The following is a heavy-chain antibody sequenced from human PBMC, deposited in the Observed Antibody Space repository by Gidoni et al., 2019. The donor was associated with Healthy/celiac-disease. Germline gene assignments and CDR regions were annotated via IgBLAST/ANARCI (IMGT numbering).Heavy chain of an antibody. D-gene: IGHD3-22*01. V-gene: IGHV1-18*04. CDR3: ARSLETYYASSGYYYYYYGLDV. Sequence: VQLVQSGAEVKKPGASVKDYGKAAGDTVTSYGISWVRQDPGQGLEWMGWISASHGNTNYAQTLQGRVTMTPDPSTTSAYLELRSLISADTAVYYCARSLETYYASSGYYYYYYGLDVWGQGTTVTVSS. J-gene: IGHJ6*02. CDR2: ISASHGNT. CDR1: GDTVTSYG.